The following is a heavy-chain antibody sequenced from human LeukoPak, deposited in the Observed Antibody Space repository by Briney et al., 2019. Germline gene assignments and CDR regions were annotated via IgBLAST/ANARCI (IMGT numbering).Heavy chain of an antibody. CDR3: ARAFTLQSSSSSSDF. CDR1: GYTFTGYY. D-gene: IGHD6-6*01. V-gene: IGHV1-2*02. Sequence: WASVKVSCKASGYTFTGYYMHWVRQAPGQGLEWMGWINPNSGGTDYAQKFQGRVSMTRDMSISTAYMELSRLGSDDTAVYYCARAFTLQSSSSSSDFWGQGTLVTVSS. J-gene: IGHJ4*02. CDR2: INPNSGGT.